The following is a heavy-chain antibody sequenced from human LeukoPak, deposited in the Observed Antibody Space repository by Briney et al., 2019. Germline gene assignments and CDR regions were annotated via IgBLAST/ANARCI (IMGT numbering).Heavy chain of an antibody. J-gene: IGHJ4*02. CDR2: IYYSGST. V-gene: IGHV4-30-4*01. CDR1: GGSISSGDYY. D-gene: IGHD2-2*01. Sequence: SGTLSLTCTVSGGSISSGDYYWSWIRQPPGKGLEWIGYIYYSGSTYYNPSLKSRVTISVDTSKNQFSLKLSSVTAADTAVYYCARGIYVPAARRPYYFDYWGQGTLVTVSS. CDR3: ARGIYVPAARRPYYFDY.